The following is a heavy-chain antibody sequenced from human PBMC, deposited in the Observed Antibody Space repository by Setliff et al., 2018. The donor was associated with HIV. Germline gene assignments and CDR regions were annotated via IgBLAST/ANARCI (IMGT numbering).Heavy chain of an antibody. Sequence: RLSCAASGFTFSSYAMSWVRQAPGKGLEWVSAISGSGGSTYYADSVKGRFTISRDNSKNTLYLQMNSLRVEDAAVYYCAKGRSGYYNFDSWGQGTLVTVSS. J-gene: IGHJ4*02. V-gene: IGHV3-23*01. CDR1: GFTFSSYA. CDR3: AKGRSGYYNFDS. D-gene: IGHD3-22*01. CDR2: ISGSGGST.